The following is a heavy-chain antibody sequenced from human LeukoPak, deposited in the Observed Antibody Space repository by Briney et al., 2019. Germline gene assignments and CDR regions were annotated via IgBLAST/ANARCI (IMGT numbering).Heavy chain of an antibody. CDR3: ARALRTVLGCGMDV. J-gene: IGHJ6*02. D-gene: IGHD4-17*01. V-gene: IGHV3-48*03. CDR1: GFTFSGYE. Sequence: GGSLRLSCAASGFTFSGYEMNWVRQAPGEGLEWVSYITSSGSTIYYADSVKGRFTISRDNAKNSLYLQMNSLRAEDTAVYYCARALRTVLGCGMDVWGQGTTVTVSS. CDR2: ITSSGSTI.